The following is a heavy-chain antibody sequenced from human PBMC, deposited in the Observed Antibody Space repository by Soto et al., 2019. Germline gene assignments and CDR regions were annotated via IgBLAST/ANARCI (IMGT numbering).Heavy chain of an antibody. J-gene: IGHJ3*01. CDR1: GFTFSSYS. V-gene: IGHV3-21*01. Sequence: EVQLVESGGGLVKPGGSLRLSCAASGFTFSSYSMNWVRQAPGKGLDWVSSISSSSSYIYYADSVKCRFTISRDNAKNSLYLQMNSLSDEDTDVYYCARDLLVVVAATQDAFDFWGQGTMVTVSS. CDR3: ARDLLVVVAATQDAFDF. D-gene: IGHD2-15*01. CDR2: ISSSSSYI.